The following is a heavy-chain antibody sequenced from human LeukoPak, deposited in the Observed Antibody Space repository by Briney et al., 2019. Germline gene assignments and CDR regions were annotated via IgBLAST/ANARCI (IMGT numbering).Heavy chain of an antibody. CDR3: AREVYCSSTSCRRRFDY. V-gene: IGHV4-4*07. J-gene: IGHJ4*02. CDR2: IYPGGST. CDR1: GGSISSYY. D-gene: IGHD2-2*01. Sequence: SETLSLTCTVSGGSISSYYWSWIRQPAGKGLEWIGRIYPGGSTNYNPSLKSQVTMSVDASQNQFSLKLSSVTAADTAVYYCAREVYCSSTSCRRRFDYWGQGTLVTVSS.